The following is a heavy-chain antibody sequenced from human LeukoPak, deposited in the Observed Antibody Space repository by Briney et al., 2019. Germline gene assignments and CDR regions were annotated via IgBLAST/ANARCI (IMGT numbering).Heavy chain of an antibody. CDR1: GFTFSSYW. D-gene: IGHD4-23*01. CDR3: ARDRFGGMDV. CDR2: IKEGGSEK. Sequence: PGGSLRLSCAASGFTFSSYWMSWVRQAPGKGLEWVANIKEGGSEKYYVDSVKGRFSISRDDAKNSLRLQMNSLRVEDTAVYYCARDRFGGMDVWGKGTSVTVSS. V-gene: IGHV3-7*01. J-gene: IGHJ6*04.